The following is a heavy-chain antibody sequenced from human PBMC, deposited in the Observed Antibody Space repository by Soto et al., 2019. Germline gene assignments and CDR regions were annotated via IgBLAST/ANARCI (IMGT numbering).Heavy chain of an antibody. CDR2: IIPIFGTA. Sequence: SVKVSFKASGGTFSSYAISWVRQAHGQGLEWMGGIIPIFGTANYAQKFQGRVTITADESTSTAYMELSSLRSEDTAVYYCARGQDGYNWNYGMDVWGQGTTVTVSS. J-gene: IGHJ6*02. V-gene: IGHV1-69*13. CDR3: ARGQDGYNWNYGMDV. D-gene: IGHD5-12*01. CDR1: GGTFSSYA.